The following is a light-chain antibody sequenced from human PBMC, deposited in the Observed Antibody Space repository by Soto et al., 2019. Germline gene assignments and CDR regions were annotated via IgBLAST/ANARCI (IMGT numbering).Light chain of an antibody. Sequence: EIVLTQSPATLSLSPGERATLSCRASQSVSSYLAWYQQKPGQAPRLLIYDASNRATGIPARFSGSGSGTDFTLTITSLEPEDFAGYYCQHRSNWLAFGGGTKVGIK. CDR2: DAS. J-gene: IGKJ4*01. CDR3: QHRSNWLA. V-gene: IGKV3-11*01. CDR1: QSVSSY.